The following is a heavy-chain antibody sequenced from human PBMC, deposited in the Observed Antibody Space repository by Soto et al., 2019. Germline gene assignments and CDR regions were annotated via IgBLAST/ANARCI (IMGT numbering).Heavy chain of an antibody. J-gene: IGHJ6*02. Sequence: PSETLSLTCTVSGCSISSYYWSWIRQPPGKGLEWIGYIYYSGSTNYNPSLKSRVTISVDTSKNQFSLKLSSVTAADTAMYYCARRPRGGTYGMDVWGQGTTVTVSS. CDR1: GCSISSYY. D-gene: IGHD2-15*01. V-gene: IGHV4-59*01. CDR2: IYYSGST. CDR3: ARRPRGGTYGMDV.